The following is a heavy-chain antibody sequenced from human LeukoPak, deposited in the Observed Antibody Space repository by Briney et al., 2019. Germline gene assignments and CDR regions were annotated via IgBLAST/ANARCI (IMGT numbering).Heavy chain of an antibody. CDR3: ARERYNYYDSSGLYWDNAFDI. Sequence: SETLSLTCTVSGGSISSYYWSWIRQPPGKGLEWIGYIYYSGSTNYNPSLKSRVTISVDTSKNQFSLKLSSVTAADTAVYYCARERYNYYDSSGLYWDNAFDIWGQGTMVTVSS. D-gene: IGHD3-22*01. V-gene: IGHV4-59*01. J-gene: IGHJ3*02. CDR2: IYYSGST. CDR1: GGSISSYY.